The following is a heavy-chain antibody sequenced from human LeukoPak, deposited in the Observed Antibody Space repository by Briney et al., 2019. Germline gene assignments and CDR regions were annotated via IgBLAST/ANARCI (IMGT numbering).Heavy chain of an antibody. CDR2: IKQDGSGK. V-gene: IGHV3-7*01. Sequence: GGSLRLSCAASGFAFSSYWMNWVRQAPEKGLEFVANIKQDGSGKNYMDSLKGRSTISRDNARESLYLEINSLRADDTAVYYCARDPECRAFDLWGQGGLVTVCS. CDR3: ARDPECRAFDL. D-gene: IGHD5/OR15-5a*01. CDR1: GFAFSSYW. J-gene: IGHJ4*02.